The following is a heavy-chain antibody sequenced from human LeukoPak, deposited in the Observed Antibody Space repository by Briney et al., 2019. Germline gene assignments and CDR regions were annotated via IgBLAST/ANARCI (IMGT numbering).Heavy chain of an antibody. V-gene: IGHV4-34*01. D-gene: IGHD3-22*01. CDR1: GGSFSGYY. Sequence: SETLSLTCAVYGGSFSGYYWSWIRQPPGKGLEWIGEINHSGSTNYNPSLKSRVTISVDTSKNQFSLKLSSVTAADTAVYYCARVRYYCDSSGYPIDYWGQGTLVTVSS. CDR2: INHSGST. J-gene: IGHJ4*02. CDR3: ARVRYYCDSSGYPIDY.